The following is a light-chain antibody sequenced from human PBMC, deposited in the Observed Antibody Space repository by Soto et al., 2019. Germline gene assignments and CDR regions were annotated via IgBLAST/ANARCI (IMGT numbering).Light chain of an antibody. J-gene: IGLJ1*01. CDR3: QSYDRSLSALYV. CDR2: GNS. V-gene: IGLV1-40*01. Sequence: QSVLTQLPSGSGAPVHRGTISCTGSSSNVGAGYDVHWYQQLPGTAPKLLIYGNSNRPSGVPDRFSGSKSGTSASLAITGLQAEDQADYSCQSYDRSLSALYVFGTGTKVTVL. CDR1: SSNVGAGYD.